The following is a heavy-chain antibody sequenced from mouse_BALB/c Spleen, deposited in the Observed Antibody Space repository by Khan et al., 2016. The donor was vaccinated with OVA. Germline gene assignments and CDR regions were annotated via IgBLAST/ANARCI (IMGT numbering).Heavy chain of an antibody. V-gene: IGHV9-3-1*01. D-gene: IGHD2-1*01. J-gene: IGHJ3*01. CDR3: ARSNGNYWFAY. Sequence: QIQLVQSGPELKKPGETVKIFCKASGYTFTNYGMNWVKQAPGKGLKWMGWINTYTGEPTYADDFKGRFAFSLETSASTAYLQINNLKNEDTATYFCARSNGNYWFAYWGQGTLVTVSA. CDR2: INTYTGEP. CDR1: GYTFTNYG.